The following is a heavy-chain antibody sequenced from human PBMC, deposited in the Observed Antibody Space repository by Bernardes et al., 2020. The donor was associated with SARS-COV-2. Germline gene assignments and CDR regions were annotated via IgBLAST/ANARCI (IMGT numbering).Heavy chain of an antibody. Sequence: GGSLRLSCLASGLNFSKDAMNWVRQAPGKGLEWIAYISPQSMTSYSAASLRGRFSISRDNAKNSLYLQMDSLRVEDTAVYYCARKYPLLVARHDAFDIWGPGTMVTVAS. V-gene: IGHV3-48*04. CDR3: ARKYPLLVARHDAFDI. CDR2: ISPQSMTS. D-gene: IGHD2-2*02. CDR1: GLNFSKDA. J-gene: IGHJ3*02.